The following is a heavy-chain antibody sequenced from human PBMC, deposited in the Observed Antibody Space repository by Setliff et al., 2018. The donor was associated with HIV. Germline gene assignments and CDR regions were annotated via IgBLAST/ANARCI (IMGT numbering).Heavy chain of an antibody. CDR1: GGSISSYC. CDR2: IFSSGST. CDR3: ARVQVSGTYPIDY. V-gene: IGHV4-4*08. J-gene: IGHJ4*02. D-gene: IGHD3-10*01. Sequence: PSETLSLTCTVSGGSISSYCWNWIRQSPGKGLEWIGYIFSSGSTNYNPSLQSRVTISIDTSKNQFSLKLSSVTAADTAVYYCARVQVSGTYPIDYWGQGTLVTVSS.